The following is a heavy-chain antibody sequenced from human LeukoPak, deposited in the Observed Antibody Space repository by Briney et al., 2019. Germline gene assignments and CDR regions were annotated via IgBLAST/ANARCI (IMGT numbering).Heavy chain of an antibody. CDR1: GGSFSGYY. V-gene: IGHV4-34*01. CDR2: INHSGST. Sequence: SETLSLTCAVHGGSFSGYYWSWIRQPPGKGLEWIGEINHSGSTNYNPSLKSRVTISVDTSKNQFSLKLSSVTAADTAVYYCAGGSSSIFDYWGQGTLVTVSS. J-gene: IGHJ4*02. D-gene: IGHD6-13*01. CDR3: AGGSSSIFDY.